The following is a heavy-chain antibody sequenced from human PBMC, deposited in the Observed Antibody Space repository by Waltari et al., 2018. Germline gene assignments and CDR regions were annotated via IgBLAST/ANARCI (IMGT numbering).Heavy chain of an antibody. V-gene: IGHV1-8*03. CDR3: ARGFVQQLAYYMDV. Sequence: QVQLVQSGAEVKKPGASVKVSCKASGYTFTSYDINWVPPATGQGLEWMGWMNPNSGNTGYAQKFQGRVTITRNTSISTAYMELSSLRSEDTAVYYCARGFVQQLAYYMDVWGKGTTVTVSS. CDR1: GYTFTSYD. D-gene: IGHD6-13*01. CDR2: MNPNSGNT. J-gene: IGHJ6*03.